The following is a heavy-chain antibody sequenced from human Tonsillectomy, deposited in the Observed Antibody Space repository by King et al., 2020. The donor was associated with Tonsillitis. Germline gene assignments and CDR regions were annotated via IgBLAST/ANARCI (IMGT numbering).Heavy chain of an antibody. D-gene: IGHD2-15*01. Sequence: VQLVESGAEVKKPGSSVKVSCKASGGNFNNYAISWVRQAPGQGLEWMGRIIPIPGIVNFAQKFQGSVTITADKSTSTAYMQLSSLRSEDTAVYYCARGYCSGGSCYRTGDLFQHWGQGTLVTVSS. CDR2: IIPIPGIV. CDR1: GGNFNNYA. V-gene: IGHV1-69*09. J-gene: IGHJ1*01. CDR3: ARGYCSGGSCYRTGDLFQH.